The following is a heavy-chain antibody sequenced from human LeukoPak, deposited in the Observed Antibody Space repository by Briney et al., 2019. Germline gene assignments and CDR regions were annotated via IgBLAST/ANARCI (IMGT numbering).Heavy chain of an antibody. J-gene: IGHJ5*02. Sequence: PGGSLRLSCAASGFTFTTYPMSWVRQAPGKGLEWVANIKEDGSEKYYVDSVKGRFTVSRDNVKNSLFLQMNSLRVDDTAVYYCAKSGSSVFWSWGQGTLVTVSS. CDR2: IKEDGSEK. D-gene: IGHD3-3*02. CDR1: GFTFTTYP. V-gene: IGHV3-7*03. CDR3: AKSGSSVFWS.